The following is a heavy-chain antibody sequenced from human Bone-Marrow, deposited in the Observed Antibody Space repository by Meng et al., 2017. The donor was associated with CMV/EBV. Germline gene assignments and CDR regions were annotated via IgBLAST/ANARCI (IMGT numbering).Heavy chain of an antibody. D-gene: IGHD3-22*01. CDR2: INPNSGGT. CDR1: GFTFTSSA. J-gene: IGHJ6*02. Sequence: ASVKVSCKASGFTFTSSAVQWVRQAPGQGLEWMGWINPNSGGTNYAQKFQGRVTMTRDTSISTAYMELSRLRSDDTAVYYCARDLAYYYDRSGYFKLRYYYGMDVWGQGTTVTVSS. V-gene: IGHV1-2*02. CDR3: ARDLAYYYDRSGYFKLRYYYGMDV.